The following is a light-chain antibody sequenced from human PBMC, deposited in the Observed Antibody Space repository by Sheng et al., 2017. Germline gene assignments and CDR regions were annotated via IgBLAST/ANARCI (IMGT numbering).Light chain of an antibody. Sequence: EIVMTQSPGTLSVSPGERATLSCRTSQSVSNKLAWYQQKPGQAPRPLIYSASTRAAGIPARFSGSGSGTEFTLTISSLQSEDFAVYYCQQYDDWPRAFGPGTRVDIK. CDR3: QQYDDWPRA. CDR1: QSVSNK. CDR2: SAS. V-gene: IGKV3-15*01. J-gene: IGKJ3*01.